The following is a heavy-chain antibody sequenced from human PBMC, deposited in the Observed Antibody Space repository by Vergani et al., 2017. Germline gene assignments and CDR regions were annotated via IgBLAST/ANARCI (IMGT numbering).Heavy chain of an antibody. D-gene: IGHD5-12*01. CDR3: ARDLRIVATIRNWFDP. V-gene: IGHV3-48*01. CDR1: GFDFSSYI. Sequence: QLVESGGGWVQPGGSLRLSCVVSGFDFSSYIMNWVRQAPGKGLEWVSFVSTGTKSQSYAESVKGRFTISRDSAKNSLYLQMDSLRAEDTAVYYCARDLRIVATIRNWFDPWGQGTLVTVSS. J-gene: IGHJ5*02. CDR2: VSTGTKSQ.